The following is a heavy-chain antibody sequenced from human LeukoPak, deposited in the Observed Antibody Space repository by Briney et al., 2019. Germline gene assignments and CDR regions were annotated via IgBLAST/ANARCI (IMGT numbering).Heavy chain of an antibody. J-gene: IGHJ6*03. CDR2: ISNSGGTI. CDR1: GFTFSDYY. CDR3: ARGLRWSEGYFYYYMDV. Sequence: KPGGSLRLSCAASGFTFSDYYMSWIRQAPGKGLEWVSYISNSGGTIYYADSVKGRFTISRDNSENMLYLQMDSLTVEDTAVYYCARGLRWSEGYFYYYMDVWGNGTTVTVSS. D-gene: IGHD4-23*01. V-gene: IGHV3-11*01.